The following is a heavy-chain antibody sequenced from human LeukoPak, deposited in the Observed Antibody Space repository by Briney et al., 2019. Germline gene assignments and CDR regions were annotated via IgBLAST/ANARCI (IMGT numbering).Heavy chain of an antibody. J-gene: IGHJ4*02. CDR2: ISWNSGSI. V-gene: IGHV3-9*01. CDR3: TRDNANRAYDY. CDR1: GFTFDDYA. D-gene: IGHD1-14*01. Sequence: PGRSLRLSCAASGFTFDDYAMHWVRQAPGKGLEWVSGISWNSGSIGYADSVKGRFTISRDNAKNSLYLQIDSLRAEDTATYYCTRDNANRAYDYWGQGTLVTVSS.